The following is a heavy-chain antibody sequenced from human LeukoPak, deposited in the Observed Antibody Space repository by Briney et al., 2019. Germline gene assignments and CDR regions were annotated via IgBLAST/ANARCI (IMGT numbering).Heavy chain of an antibody. Sequence: SETLSLTCAVYGGFFSGYYWSWIRQPPGRGLEWIGEINHRGSTNYNPSLKSEVPISLDTSKNQFSLNLGSVTAADTALYYCAVGLKWLVRGNYYYYIDVWGKGTTVTVSS. D-gene: IGHD6-19*01. V-gene: IGHV4-34*01. CDR3: AVGLKWLVRGNYYYYIDV. J-gene: IGHJ6*03. CDR2: INHRGST. CDR1: GGFFSGYY.